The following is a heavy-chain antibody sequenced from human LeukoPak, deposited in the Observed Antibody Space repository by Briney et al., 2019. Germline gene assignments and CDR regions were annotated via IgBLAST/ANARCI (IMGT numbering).Heavy chain of an antibody. CDR1: GGSFSGYY. D-gene: IGHD3-16*02. J-gene: IGHJ3*02. CDR3: ARGSEDYVWGSYRYSAFDI. CDR2: INHSGST. V-gene: IGHV4-34*01. Sequence: SETLSLTCAVYGGSFSGYYWSWIRQPPGKGLEWIGEINHSGSTNYNPSLKSRVTISVDTSKNQFSPKLSSVTAADTAVYYCARGSEDYVWGSYRYSAFDIWGQGTMVSVSS.